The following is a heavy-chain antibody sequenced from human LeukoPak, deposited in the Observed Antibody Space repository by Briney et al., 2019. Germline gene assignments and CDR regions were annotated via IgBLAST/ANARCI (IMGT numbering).Heavy chain of an antibody. Sequence: GGSLRLSCAASGFTFSSYAMSWVRQAPGKGLEWVSLIYNDGRTYYADSVKGRCTISRDNLKNVLYLQMNSLKVEDTALYYCARGLFLSGYLDAFDIWGQGTVVTVSS. CDR2: IYNDGRT. CDR1: GFTFSSYA. CDR3: ARGLFLSGYLDAFDI. V-gene: IGHV3-23*03. D-gene: IGHD3-22*01. J-gene: IGHJ3*02.